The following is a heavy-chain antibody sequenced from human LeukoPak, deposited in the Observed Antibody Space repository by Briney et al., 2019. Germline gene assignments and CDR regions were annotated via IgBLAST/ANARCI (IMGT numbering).Heavy chain of an antibody. Sequence: PSETLSLTCTVSGGSISSSSYYWGWIRQPPGKGLEWIGSIYYSGSTNYNPSLKSRVTISVDTSKNQFSLKLSSVTAADTAVYYCARVMDIVVVPANNDYSNYLSHGMDVWGQGTTVTVSS. D-gene: IGHD2-2*03. CDR1: GGSISSSSYY. V-gene: IGHV4-39*07. J-gene: IGHJ6*02. CDR3: ARVMDIVVVPANNDYSNYLSHGMDV. CDR2: IYYSGST.